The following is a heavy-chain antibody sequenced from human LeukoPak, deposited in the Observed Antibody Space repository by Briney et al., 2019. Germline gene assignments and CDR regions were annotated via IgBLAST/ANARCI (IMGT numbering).Heavy chain of an antibody. CDR1: GFTFSTYW. D-gene: IGHD3-22*01. J-gene: IGHJ4*02. Sequence: PGGSLRLSCAASGFTFSTYWMSWVRRGPGKGLEWVANIKQDGSEKYYVDSVKGRFTISRDNAKNSLYLQMNSLRAEDTAVYYCAREGPMIVETDWGQGTLVTVSS. V-gene: IGHV3-7*01. CDR2: IKQDGSEK. CDR3: AREGPMIVETD.